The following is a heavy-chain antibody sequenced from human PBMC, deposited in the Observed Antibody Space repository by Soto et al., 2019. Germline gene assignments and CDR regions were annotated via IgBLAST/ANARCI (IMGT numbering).Heavy chain of an antibody. CDR1: GFTFSSYS. D-gene: IGHD6-19*01. Sequence: EVQLVESGGGLVKPGGSLRLSCAASGFTFSSYSMNWVRQAPGKGLEWVSSISSSSSYIYYADSVKGRFTISRDNAKNSLYLQMNRLRAEDTAVYYCARDQAVAGTGRYFDYWGQGTLVTVSS. J-gene: IGHJ4*02. CDR2: ISSSSSYI. CDR3: ARDQAVAGTGRYFDY. V-gene: IGHV3-21*01.